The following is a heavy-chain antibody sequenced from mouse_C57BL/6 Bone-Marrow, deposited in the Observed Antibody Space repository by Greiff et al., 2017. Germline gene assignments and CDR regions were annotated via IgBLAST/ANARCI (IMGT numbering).Heavy chain of an antibody. CDR1: GYAFTNYL. D-gene: IGHD1-1*01. V-gene: IGHV1-54*01. CDR3: ARGGTTVVAVYYFDY. Sequence: QVQLQQSGAELVRPGTSVKVSCKASGYAFTNYLIEWVKQRPGQGLEWIGVINPGSGGTNYNEKFKGKATLTADKSSSTAYMQLSSLTSEDSAVYFCARGGTTVVAVYYFDYWGQGTTLTVSS. CDR2: INPGSGGT. J-gene: IGHJ2*01.